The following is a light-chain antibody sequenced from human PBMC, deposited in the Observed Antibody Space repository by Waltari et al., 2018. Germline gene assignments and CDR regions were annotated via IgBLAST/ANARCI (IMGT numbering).Light chain of an antibody. V-gene: IGLV2-8*01. CDR3: SSYGGINNSPYV. CDR2: EVS. CDR1: SSDVGSHDF. J-gene: IGLJ1*01. Sequence: QSALTQPHSASGSPGQSVTISCTGTSSDVGSHDFVSWYQHFPGKAPKLIIWEVSRRPSGVPDRFSGSKSGNTASLTVSGLQAEDEADYYCSSYGGINNSPYVFGTGTKVTV.